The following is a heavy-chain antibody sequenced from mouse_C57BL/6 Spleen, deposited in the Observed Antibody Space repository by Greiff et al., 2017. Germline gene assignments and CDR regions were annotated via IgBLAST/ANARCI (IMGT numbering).Heavy chain of an antibody. CDR1: GYTFTSYW. J-gene: IGHJ2*01. Sequence: QVQLQQPGAELVKPGASVKLSCKASGYTFTSYWMQWVKQRPGQGLEWIGEIDPSASYTNYNQKFKGKATLTVDTSSSTAYMQLSSLTSEDAAVYDCARARRLRWDYWGQGTTRTVSS. V-gene: IGHV1-50*01. CDR2: IDPSASYT. D-gene: IGHD3-2*02. CDR3: ARARRLRWDY.